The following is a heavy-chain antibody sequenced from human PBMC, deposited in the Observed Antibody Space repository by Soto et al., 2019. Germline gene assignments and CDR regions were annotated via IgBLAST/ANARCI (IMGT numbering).Heavy chain of an antibody. V-gene: IGHV4-30-2*01. Sequence: PSETLSLTCAVSGGSISSGGYSWNWIRQPPGKGLEWIGYIYHSGSTYYNPSLKSRVTISVDRSKNQFSLKLSSVTAADTAVYYCAREVRGVQNWFDPWGQGTLVTVS. CDR3: AREVRGVQNWFDP. J-gene: IGHJ5*02. CDR2: IYHSGST. CDR1: GGSISSGGYS. D-gene: IGHD3-10*01.